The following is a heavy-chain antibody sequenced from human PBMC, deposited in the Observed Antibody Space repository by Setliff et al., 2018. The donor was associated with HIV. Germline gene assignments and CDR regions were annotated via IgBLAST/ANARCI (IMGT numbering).Heavy chain of an antibody. CDR1: GYSFTSYW. V-gene: IGHV5-51*01. D-gene: IGHD3-3*01. CDR3: ARGHLDYNFWDEVLGNWFDP. J-gene: IGHJ5*02. Sequence: GESLKISCKGSGYSFTSYWIGWVRQMPGKGLEWMGIIYPGDSDTRYSPSFQGQVTISADESISTAYLQWSSLQASDTAMYYCARGHLDYNFWDEVLGNWFDPWGQGTLVTVSS. CDR2: IYPGDSDT.